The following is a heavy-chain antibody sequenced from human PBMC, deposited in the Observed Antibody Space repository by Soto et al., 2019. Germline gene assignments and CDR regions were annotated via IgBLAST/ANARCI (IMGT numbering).Heavy chain of an antibody. CDR2: IYYSGRT. CDR3: ARVGGDDFGDSGGFDY. CDR1: CGSIRGYF. D-gene: IGHD4-17*01. V-gene: IGHV4-59*01. J-gene: IGHJ4*02. Sequence: SETLSLTCTFSCGSIRGYFWTWIRQPPGKGLEWIGYIYYSGRTNYNPSLKSRVSISVDTSKNHFSLQLRSVTAADTAVYYCARVGGDDFGDSGGFDYWGQGTLVTVSS.